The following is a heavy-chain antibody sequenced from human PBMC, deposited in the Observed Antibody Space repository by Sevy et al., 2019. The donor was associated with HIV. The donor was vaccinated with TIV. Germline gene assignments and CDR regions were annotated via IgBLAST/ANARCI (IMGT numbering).Heavy chain of an antibody. CDR3: AKESLTDYYDSSGYLDY. D-gene: IGHD3-22*01. V-gene: IGHV3-9*01. Sequence: LRLSCAASGFTFDDYAMHWVRQAPGKGLEWVSGISWNSGSIGYADSVKGRFTISRDNAKNSLYLQMNSLRAEDTALYYCAKESLTDYYDSSGYLDYWGQGTLVTVSS. J-gene: IGHJ4*02. CDR2: ISWNSGSI. CDR1: GFTFDDYA.